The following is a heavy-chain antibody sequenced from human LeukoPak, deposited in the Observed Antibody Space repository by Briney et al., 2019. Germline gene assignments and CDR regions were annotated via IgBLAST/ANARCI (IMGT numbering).Heavy chain of an antibody. V-gene: IGHV3-23*01. CDR3: AKDLGSYYYDSSGSV. Sequence: PGGSLRLSCEGSAFIFSGHWMNWVRQTPGKGLEWVSAISGSGGSTYYADSVKGRFTISRDNSKNTLYLQMNSLRAEDTAVYYCAKDLGSYYYDSSGSVWGQGTLVTVSS. CDR1: AFIFSGHW. D-gene: IGHD3-22*01. CDR2: ISGSGGST. J-gene: IGHJ4*02.